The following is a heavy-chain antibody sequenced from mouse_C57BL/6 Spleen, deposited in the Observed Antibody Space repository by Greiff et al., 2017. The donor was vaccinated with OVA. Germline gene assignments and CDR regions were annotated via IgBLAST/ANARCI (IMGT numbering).Heavy chain of an antibody. CDR2: IDPSDSYT. CDR3: ARSITTVVATEDY. Sequence: VQLQQSGAELVKPGASVKLSCKASGYTFTSYWMQWVKQRPGQGLEWIGEIDPSDSYTNYNQKFKGKATLTVDTSSSTAYMQLSSLTSEDSAVYYCARSITTVVATEDYWGQGTTLTVSS. V-gene: IGHV1-50*01. J-gene: IGHJ2*01. CDR1: GYTFTSYW. D-gene: IGHD1-1*01.